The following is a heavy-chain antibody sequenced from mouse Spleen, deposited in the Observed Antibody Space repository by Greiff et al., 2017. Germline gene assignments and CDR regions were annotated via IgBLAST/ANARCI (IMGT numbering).Heavy chain of an antibody. CDR3: ARHRTGNYFDY. V-gene: IGHV5-17*03. Sequence: EVKLMESGGGLVKPGGSLKLSCAASGFTFSDYGMHWVRQAPEKGLEWVAYISSGSSTIYYADTVKGRFTISRDNAKNTLYLQMSSLRSEDTAMYYCARHRTGNYFDYWGQGTTLTVSS. D-gene: IGHD4-1*01. CDR2: ISSGSSTI. J-gene: IGHJ2*01. CDR1: GFTFSDYG.